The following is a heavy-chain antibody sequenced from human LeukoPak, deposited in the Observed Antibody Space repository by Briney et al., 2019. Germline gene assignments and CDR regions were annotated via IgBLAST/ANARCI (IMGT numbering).Heavy chain of an antibody. CDR3: ARMADDTAMVEDY. Sequence: GESLKISCKGSGYSFTSYWIGWVRQMPGKGLEGMGIIYPGDSDTRYSPSFQGQVTILADKSISTAYLQWSSLKASDTTMYYCARMADDTAMVEDYWGQGTLVTVSS. V-gene: IGHV5-51*01. J-gene: IGHJ4*02. CDR1: GYSFTSYW. CDR2: IYPGDSDT. D-gene: IGHD5-18*01.